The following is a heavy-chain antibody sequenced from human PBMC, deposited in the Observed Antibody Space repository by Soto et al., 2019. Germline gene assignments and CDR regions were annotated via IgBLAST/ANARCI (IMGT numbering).Heavy chain of an antibody. D-gene: IGHD6-6*01. V-gene: IGHV1-2*04. CDR1: GYTFTGYY. CDR2: INPNSGGT. CDR3: IGQLSTDAFDI. J-gene: IGHJ3*02. Sequence: ASVKVSCKASGYTFTGYYMHWVRQAPGQGLEWMGWINPNSGGTNYAQKFQGWVTMTRDTSISTAYMELSRLRSDDTAVYYCIGQLSTDAFDIWGQGTMDTVSS.